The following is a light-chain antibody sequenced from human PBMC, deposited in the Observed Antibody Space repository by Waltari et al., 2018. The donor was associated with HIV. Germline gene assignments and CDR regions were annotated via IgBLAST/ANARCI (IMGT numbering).Light chain of an antibody. CDR1: QSIDTS. J-gene: IGKJ1*01. CDR2: KAS. V-gene: IGKV1-5*03. CDR3: QNYNAYAT. Sequence: DIQLTQAPSTLSASVGDSVTITCRDSQSIDTSLAWYQQQPGKAPKLLIYKASSLNSVVPSRFSGRGSGTDFTLTISSLQSDDFATYYCQNYNAYATFGQGTKVEIK.